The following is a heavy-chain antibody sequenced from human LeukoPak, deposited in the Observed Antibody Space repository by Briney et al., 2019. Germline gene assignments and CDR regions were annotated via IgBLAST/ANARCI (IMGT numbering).Heavy chain of an antibody. J-gene: IGHJ3*02. CDR3: ARGRHDSSGYYPLGDAFDI. V-gene: IGHV4-61*01. CDR2: IYYSGST. Sequence: PSETLSLTCTVSGGSISSSSYYWSWIRQPPGKGLEWIGYIYYSGSTNYNPSLKSRVTISVDTSKNQFSLKLSSVTAADTAVYYCARGRHDSSGYYPLGDAFDIWGQGTMVTVSS. CDR1: GGSISSSSYY. D-gene: IGHD3-22*01.